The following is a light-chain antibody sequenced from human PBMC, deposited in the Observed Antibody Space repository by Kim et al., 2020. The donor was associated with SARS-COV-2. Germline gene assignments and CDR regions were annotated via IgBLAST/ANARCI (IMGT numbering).Light chain of an antibody. CDR1: MSNIGRNF. V-gene: IGLV1-44*01. Sequence: GQWVTLSCSGSMSNIGRNFVNWYQQLPGTAPKLLMYSNDYRPSGVPDRFSGSKSGSSASLAISGLQSEDEADYYCAAWDDSLTGSVFGGGTQLTVL. CDR2: SND. CDR3: AAWDDSLTGSV. J-gene: IGLJ3*02.